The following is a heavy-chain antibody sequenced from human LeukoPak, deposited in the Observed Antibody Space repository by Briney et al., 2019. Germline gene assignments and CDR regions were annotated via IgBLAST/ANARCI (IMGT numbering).Heavy chain of an antibody. CDR1: GGSISSSSYY. CDR2: IYYSGST. D-gene: IGHD4-11*01. V-gene: IGHV4-39*01. J-gene: IGHJ4*02. Sequence: PSETLSLTCTVSGGSISSSSYYWGWIRQPPGKGLEWIGSIYYSGSTYYNPSLKSRVTISVDTSKNQFSLKLSSVPAADTAVYYCARHLGLHEGDYWGQGTLVTVSS. CDR3: ARHLGLHEGDY.